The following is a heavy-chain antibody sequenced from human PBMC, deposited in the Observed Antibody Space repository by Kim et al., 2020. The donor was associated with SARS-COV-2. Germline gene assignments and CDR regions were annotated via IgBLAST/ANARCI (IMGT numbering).Heavy chain of an antibody. CDR2: IFHSGIS. CDR1: GGSIRSDSHF. J-gene: IGHJ3*01. V-gene: IGHV4-31*03. CDR3: AREDPGAFDV. Sequence: SETLSLTCTVSGGSIRSDSHFWSWIRHHPVKGLEWIGYIFHSGISFSNPSLESRVTMSIDTSKNQFSLMLRSVTAADTAIYFCAREDPGAFDVWGRGTMV.